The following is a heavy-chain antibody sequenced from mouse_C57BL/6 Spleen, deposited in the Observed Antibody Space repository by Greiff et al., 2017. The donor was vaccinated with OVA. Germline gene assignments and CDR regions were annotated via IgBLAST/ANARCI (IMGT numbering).Heavy chain of an antibody. Sequence: VQLQQSGPGLVAPSQSLSITCTVSGFSLTSYGVHWVRQPPGKGLEWLVVIWSDGSTTYNSALKSRLSISKDNSKSQVFLKMNSLQTDDTAMYYGARHGGCYDGGFAYWGQGTLVTVSA. D-gene: IGHD2-12*01. J-gene: IGHJ3*01. CDR2: IWSDGST. CDR1: GFSLTSYG. V-gene: IGHV2-6-1*01. CDR3: ARHGGCYDGGFAY.